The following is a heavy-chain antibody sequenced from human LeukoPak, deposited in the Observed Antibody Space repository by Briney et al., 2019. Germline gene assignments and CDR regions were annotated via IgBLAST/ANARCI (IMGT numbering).Heavy chain of an antibody. CDR3: ARHLRRIAAAGTRWFDP. CDR1: GGSFSGYY. D-gene: IGHD6-13*01. V-gene: IGHV4-34*01. Sequence: SETLSLTCAVYGGSFSGYYWSWIRQPPGKGLEWIGEINHSGSTNYNPSLKSRVTISVDTSKNQFSLKLSSVTAADTAVYYCARHLRRIAAAGTRWFDPWGQGTLVTVSS. CDR2: INHSGST. J-gene: IGHJ5*02.